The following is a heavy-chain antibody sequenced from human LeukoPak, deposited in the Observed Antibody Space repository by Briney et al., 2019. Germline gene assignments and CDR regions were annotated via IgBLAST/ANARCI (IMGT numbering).Heavy chain of an antibody. CDR1: GFTFSNAW. D-gene: IGHD6-13*01. CDR2: IKSKTDGETT. CDR3: TTVSIAAAGYYYYYMDV. V-gene: IGHV3-15*01. J-gene: IGHJ6*03. Sequence: TGGSLRLSCAASGFTFSNAWMSWVRQAPGKGLEWVGRIKSKTDGETTDYAAPVKGRFTISRDDSKNTLYLQMNSLKTEDTAVYYCTTVSIAAAGYYYYYMDVWGKGTTVTVSS.